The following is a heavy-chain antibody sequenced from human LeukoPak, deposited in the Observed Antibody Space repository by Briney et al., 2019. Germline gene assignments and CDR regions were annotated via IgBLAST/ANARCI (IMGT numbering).Heavy chain of an antibody. V-gene: IGHV3-7*01. CDR3: ASWGAGGNS. D-gene: IGHD3-16*01. CDR2: INADGSGK. J-gene: IGHJ4*02. Sequence: PGGSLRLSCEASGFTLSTYWMNWVRQVPGKGLDWVANINADGSGKRYVDSVKGRFTIARDNADNSLSLQMNSLRAEDTAVYYCASWGAGGNSWGRGTLVTVSS. CDR1: GFTLSTYW.